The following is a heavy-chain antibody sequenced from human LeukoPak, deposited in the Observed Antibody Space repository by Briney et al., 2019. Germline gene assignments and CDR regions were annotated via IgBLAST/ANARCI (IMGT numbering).Heavy chain of an antibody. J-gene: IGHJ2*01. Sequence: SQTLSLTCTVSGGSISSGGYYWSWIRQHPGKGLEWIGYIYYSGSTYYNPSLKSRVTISVDTSKNQFSLKLSSVTAADTAVYYCARAPKYYFDSSASWYFDIWGLGTLVAVSS. V-gene: IGHV4-31*03. CDR3: ARAPKYYFDSSASWYFDI. CDR2: IYYSGST. D-gene: IGHD3-22*01. CDR1: GGSISSGGYY.